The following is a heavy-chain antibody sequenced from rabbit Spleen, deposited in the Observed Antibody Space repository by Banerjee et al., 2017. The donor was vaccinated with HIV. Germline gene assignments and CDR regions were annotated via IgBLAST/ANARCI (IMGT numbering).Heavy chain of an antibody. Sequence: QEQLVESGGDLVKPEGSLTLSCKASGFDFSYYGVSWVRQAPGKGLEWIACINVVTGKAVYASWAKGRFTFSKTSSTTVTLQVTSLTAADTATYFCARDLTGVIGWNFNLWGQGTLVTVS. CDR3: ARDLTGVIGWNFNL. CDR1: GFDFSYYG. D-gene: IGHD1-1*01. CDR2: INVVTGKA. J-gene: IGHJ4*01. V-gene: IGHV1S45*01.